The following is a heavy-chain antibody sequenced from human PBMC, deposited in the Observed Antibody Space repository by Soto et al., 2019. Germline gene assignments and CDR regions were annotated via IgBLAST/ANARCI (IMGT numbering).Heavy chain of an antibody. V-gene: IGHV1-18*01. J-gene: IGHJ4*02. CDR2: ISAYNGNT. Sequence: SVKVSCKASGYSFTSYGIIWVRQAPGQGLEWMGWISAYNGNTNYAQKLQCRVTMTTDTSTSTAYMELRSLRSDDTAVYYCATVFYYDSSGDFDYWGQGTLVTFSS. CDR1: GYSFTSYG. D-gene: IGHD3-22*01. CDR3: ATVFYYDSSGDFDY.